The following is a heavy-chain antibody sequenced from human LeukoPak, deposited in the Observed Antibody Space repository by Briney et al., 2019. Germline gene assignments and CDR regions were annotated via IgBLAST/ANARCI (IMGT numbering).Heavy chain of an antibody. V-gene: IGHV4-59*12. CDR2: IYYSGST. CDR3: ARLHYYDTFY. J-gene: IGHJ4*02. D-gene: IGHD3-22*01. Sequence: SETLSLTCTVSGGSISSYYWSWIRQPPGKGLEWIGYIYYSGSTYYNPSLKSRVTISVDTSKNQFSLKLSSVTAADTAVYYCARLHYYDTFYWGQGTLVTVSS. CDR1: GGSISSYY.